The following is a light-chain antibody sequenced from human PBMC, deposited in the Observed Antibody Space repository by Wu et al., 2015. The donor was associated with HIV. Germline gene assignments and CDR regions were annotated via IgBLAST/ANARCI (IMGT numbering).Light chain of an antibody. CDR1: QNIGSD. CDR2: RAS. CDR3: QQHYNWPPFT. J-gene: IGKJ5*01. V-gene: IGKV3-15*01. Sequence: EIVMTQSPATLSVSPGKRATLSCRASQNIGSDLAWYQQKPGQAPRLLVYRASTRATGVPARFSGSGSGTEFTLTIDTLQSEDFAVYYCQQHYNWPPFTFSQGTRLDIE.